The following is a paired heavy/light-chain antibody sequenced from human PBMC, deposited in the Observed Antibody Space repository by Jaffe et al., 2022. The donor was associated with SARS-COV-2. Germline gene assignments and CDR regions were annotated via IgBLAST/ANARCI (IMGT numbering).Light chain of an antibody. J-gene: IGLJ3*02. V-gene: IGLV4-69*01. Sequence: QPVLTQSPSASASLGASVKLTCTLSSGHRSHAIAWHQKQPEKGPRFLMKINGDGSHYKGDGVPDRFSGSSSGAERYLTISSLQSEDEGDYYCQTWDTGIQVFGGGTNLAVL. CDR1: SGHRSHA. CDR3: QTWDTGIQV. CDR2: INGDGSH.
Heavy chain of an antibody. V-gene: IGHV3-23*01. J-gene: IGHJ3*02. Sequence: EVQLLESGGDLEQPGGSLRLSCAASGFTFSNYAMSWVRLAPGKGLEWVSAVSAGGAGTFYADSVKGRFTISRDNSQNTLFLQMNSLRGGDTAVYYCAKFRASTAPNDAFDIWGRGTMVVVSS. CDR3: AKFRASTAPNDAFDI. D-gene: IGHD4-4*01. CDR2: VSAGGAGT. CDR1: GFTFSNYA.